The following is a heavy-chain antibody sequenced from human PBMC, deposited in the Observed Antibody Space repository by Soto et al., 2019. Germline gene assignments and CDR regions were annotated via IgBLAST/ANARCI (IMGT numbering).Heavy chain of an antibody. J-gene: IGHJ6*02. V-gene: IGHV3-64*01. CDR1: GFTFSIYA. CDR3: ARRIPFGYGMDV. CDR2: ITSNGGNT. D-gene: IGHD2-21*01. Sequence: SGGSLRLSFAASGFTFSIYAMQWVLQAPGKELEYVSDITSNGGNTDYASPLQARFTISRHNSKNPLYPQMGSLRAEDMAVYYCARRIPFGYGMDVWGQGTTVTVSS.